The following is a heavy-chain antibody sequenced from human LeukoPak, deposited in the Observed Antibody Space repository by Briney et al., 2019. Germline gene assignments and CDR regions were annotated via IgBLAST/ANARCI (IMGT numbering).Heavy chain of an antibody. Sequence: PGGSLRLSCAASGFTFSSYAMSWVRQAPGKGLEWVSVISFTGGSTYYADSVKGRFTISRDNSKNTVDLQMNSLRAEDTAVYYCAKSSYYDSTSAEDYFDYWGQGTLVTVSS. V-gene: IGHV3-23*01. J-gene: IGHJ4*02. CDR3: AKSSYYDSTSAEDYFDY. CDR1: GFTFSSYA. CDR2: ISFTGGST. D-gene: IGHD3-22*01.